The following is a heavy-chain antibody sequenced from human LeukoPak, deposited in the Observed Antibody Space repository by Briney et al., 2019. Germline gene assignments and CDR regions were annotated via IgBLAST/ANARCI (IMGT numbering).Heavy chain of an antibody. V-gene: IGHV3-30*02. CDR2: IRYDGTEK. CDR3: VRGAPSDHYYYDSSGYLDY. D-gene: IGHD3-22*01. Sequence: GGSLRLSCAASGFSFSDYGMHWVRQAPGKGLEWVAFIRYDGTEKYYADSVKGRFTISRDNSKNSLYLQMNSLRAEDTAVYYCVRGAPSDHYYYDSSGYLDYWGQGTLVTVSS. J-gene: IGHJ4*02. CDR1: GFSFSDYG.